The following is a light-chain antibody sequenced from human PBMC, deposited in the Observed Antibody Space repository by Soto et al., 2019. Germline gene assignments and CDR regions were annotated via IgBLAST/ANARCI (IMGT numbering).Light chain of an antibody. J-gene: IGKJ5*01. CDR1: QSISRW. V-gene: IGKV1-5*01. CDR3: QQYYDWPIT. CDR2: DAS. Sequence: DSHITHSPSTLSSSVGDRVTISCRASQSISRWLAWYQQKPGKAPNLLIYDASSLQSGVPSRFSGIGSGTEFTLTISSLQPDDFAVYYCQQYYDWPITFGQGTRLEI.